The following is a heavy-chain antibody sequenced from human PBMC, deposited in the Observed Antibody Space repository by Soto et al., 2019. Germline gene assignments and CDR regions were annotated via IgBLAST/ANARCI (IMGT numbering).Heavy chain of an antibody. CDR3: ARTAVAVNDAFDI. CDR2: IYYSGST. Sequence: SETLSLTCTVSGGSISSYYWSWIRQPPGKGLEWIGYIYYSGSTNYNPSLKSRVTISVDTSKNQFSLKLSSVTAADTAVYYCARTAVAVNDAFDIWGQGTMVTVSS. D-gene: IGHD6-19*01. J-gene: IGHJ3*02. V-gene: IGHV4-59*01. CDR1: GGSISSYY.